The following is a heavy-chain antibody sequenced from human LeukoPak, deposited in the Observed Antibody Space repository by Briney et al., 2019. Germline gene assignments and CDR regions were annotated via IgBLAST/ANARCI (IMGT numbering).Heavy chain of an antibody. V-gene: IGHV4-59*01. CDR3: ARDLWFGEPLGAFDI. CDR2: IYYSGST. CDR1: GGSISSYY. D-gene: IGHD3-10*01. J-gene: IGHJ3*02. Sequence: PSETLSLTYTVSGGSISSYYWSWIRQPPGEGLEWLVYIYYSGSTNYNPSLKSRVTISVDTSKNQFSLKLSSVTAADRAVYYCARDLWFGEPLGAFDIWGQGTMVTVSS.